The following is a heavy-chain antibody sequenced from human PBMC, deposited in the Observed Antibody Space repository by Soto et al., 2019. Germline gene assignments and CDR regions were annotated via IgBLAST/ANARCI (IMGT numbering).Heavy chain of an antibody. CDR2: IYSGGSK. CDR1: GFTVSSNY. D-gene: IGHD2-2*01. V-gene: IGHV3-53*01. CDR3: AGYQLLLSAFDI. J-gene: IGHJ3*02. Sequence: GGSRRLSCAASGFTVSSNYMSWVRQAPGKGLEWVSFIYSGGSKYYADSVKGRFTISRNNSKNTMYLQMNSLRAEDTAVYDCAGYQLLLSAFDIWGQGTMVTVSS.